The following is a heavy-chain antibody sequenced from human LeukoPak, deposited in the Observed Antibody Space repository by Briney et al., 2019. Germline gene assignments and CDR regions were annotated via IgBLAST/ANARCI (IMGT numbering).Heavy chain of an antibody. V-gene: IGHV4-34*01. J-gene: IGHJ6*02. CDR2: IHHSGST. CDR1: GGSISSYY. CDR3: ARGEVDPDGYYYYGMDV. Sequence: KSSETLSLTCTVSGGSISSYYCCWICQPPANGLERVGVIHHSGSTNYNPSLKSRVTISVDTSKNQFSLKLSSVTAADTAVYYCARGEVDPDGYYYYGMDVWGQGTTVTVSS. D-gene: IGHD5-12*01.